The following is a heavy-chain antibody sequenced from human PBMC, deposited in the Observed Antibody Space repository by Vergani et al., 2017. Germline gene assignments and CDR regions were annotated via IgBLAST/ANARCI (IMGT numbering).Heavy chain of an antibody. D-gene: IGHD4-17*01. CDR2: MNPNSGNT. J-gene: IGHJ6*03. V-gene: IGHV1-8*01. Sequence: QVQLVQSGAEVKKPGASVKVSCKASGYTFTSYDINWVRQATGQGLEWRGWMNPNSGNTGYAQKFQGRVTMTRNTSISTAYMELSSLRSEDTAMYYCAREVVRSLGHHYYDYYMDVWGKGTTVTVSS. CDR3: AREVVRSLGHHYYDYYMDV. CDR1: GYTFTSYD.